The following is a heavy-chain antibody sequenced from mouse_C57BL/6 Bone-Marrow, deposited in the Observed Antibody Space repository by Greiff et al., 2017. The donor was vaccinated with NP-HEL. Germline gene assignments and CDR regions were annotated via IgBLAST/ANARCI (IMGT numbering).Heavy chain of an antibody. CDR2: INPGSGGT. CDR3: ASYPWFAY. V-gene: IGHV1-54*01. CDR1: GYAFTNYL. Sequence: QVQLQQSGAELVRPGTSVQVSCKASGYAFTNYLIEWVKQRPGQGLEWIGVINPGSGGTNYNEKFKGKATLTADKSSSTAYMQLSSLTSEDSAVYFCASYPWFAYWGQGTLVTVSA. J-gene: IGHJ3*01.